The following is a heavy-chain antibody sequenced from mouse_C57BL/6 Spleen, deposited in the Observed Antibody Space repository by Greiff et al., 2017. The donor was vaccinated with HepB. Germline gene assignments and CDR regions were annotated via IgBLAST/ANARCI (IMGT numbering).Heavy chain of an antibody. J-gene: IGHJ3*01. CDR3: AWYYGSSYWFAY. CDR2: IYPRSGNT. D-gene: IGHD1-1*01. V-gene: IGHV1-81*01. Sequence: VQLQESGAELARPGASVKLSCKASGYTFTSYGISWVKQRTGQGLEWIGEIYPRSGNTYYNEKFKGKATLTADKSSSTAYMELRSLTSEDSAVYFCAWYYGSSYWFAYWGQGTLVTVSA. CDR1: GYTFTSYG.